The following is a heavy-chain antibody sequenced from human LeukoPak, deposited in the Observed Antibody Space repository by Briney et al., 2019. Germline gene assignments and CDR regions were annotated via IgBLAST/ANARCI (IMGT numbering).Heavy chain of an antibody. J-gene: IGHJ4*02. CDR2: INWNGGST. Sequence: GGSLRLSCAASGFTFDDYGMSWVRQAPGEGLEWVSGINWNGGSTGYADSVKGRFTISRDNAKNSLYLQMNSLRAEDTAVYYCARDHDYGDYVEDYWGQGTLVTVSS. CDR3: ARDHDYGDYVEDY. CDR1: GFTFDDYG. D-gene: IGHD4-17*01. V-gene: IGHV3-20*04.